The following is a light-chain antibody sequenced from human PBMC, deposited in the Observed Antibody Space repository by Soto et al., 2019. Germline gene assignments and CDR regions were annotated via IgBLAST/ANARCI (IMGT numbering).Light chain of an antibody. V-gene: IGLV2-14*01. CDR3: SSYTNTNPHVI. J-gene: IGLJ2*01. Sequence: QSALTQPASVSGSPGQSITISCTGSSSDIGDYNYVSWYQQHPGKAPKVMIYEVSNRPSGISYRVSGSKSGNTASLTISGVQAEDEADYYCSSYTNTNPHVIFGAGTKVTVL. CDR1: SSDIGDYNY. CDR2: EVS.